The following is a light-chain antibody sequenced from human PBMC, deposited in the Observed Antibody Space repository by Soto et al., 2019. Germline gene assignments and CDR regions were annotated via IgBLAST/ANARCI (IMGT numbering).Light chain of an antibody. J-gene: IGLJ1*01. CDR2: DVS. CDR1: SSDVGAYNY. CDR3: CSYAGSYTYV. Sequence: ALTQPRSVSGSPGQSVTISCTGTSSDVGAYNYVSWYQQHPGKAPNFMIYDVSKRPSGVPDRFYGSRSGNTASMTISGLQAEDEADYYCCSYAGSYTYVFGTGTKAPS. V-gene: IGLV2-11*01.